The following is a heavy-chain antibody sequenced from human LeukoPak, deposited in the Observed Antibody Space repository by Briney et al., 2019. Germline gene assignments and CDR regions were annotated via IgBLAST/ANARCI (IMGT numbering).Heavy chain of an antibody. Sequence: SETLSLTCTVSGGFISSSSYYWGWIRQPPGKGLEWIGSIYYSGSTYYNPSLKSRVTISVDTSKNQFSLKLSSVTAADTAVYYCARERGGVVVTVHYFDYWGQGTLVTVSS. V-gene: IGHV4-39*07. D-gene: IGHD2-21*02. J-gene: IGHJ4*02. CDR3: ARERGGVVVTVHYFDY. CDR1: GGFISSSSYY. CDR2: IYYSGST.